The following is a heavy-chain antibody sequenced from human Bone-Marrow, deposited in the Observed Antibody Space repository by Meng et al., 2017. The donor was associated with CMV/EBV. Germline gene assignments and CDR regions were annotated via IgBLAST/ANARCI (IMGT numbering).Heavy chain of an antibody. V-gene: IGHV4-34*01. J-gene: IGHJ4*02. CDR2: INHSGST. Sequence: SETLSLTCAVYGGSFSGYYWSWNRQPPGKGLEWIGEINHSGSTNYNPSLKSRVTISVDTSKNQFSLKLSSVTAADTAVYYCARGREGDYFDYWGQGTLVTVSS. CDR3: ARGREGDYFDY. CDR1: GGSFSGYY. D-gene: IGHD3-16*01.